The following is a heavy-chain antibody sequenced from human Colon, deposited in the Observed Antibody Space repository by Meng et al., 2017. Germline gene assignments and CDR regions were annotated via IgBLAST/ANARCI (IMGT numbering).Heavy chain of an antibody. CDR1: GGSVSSGSYY. J-gene: IGHJ4*02. CDR2: IYYTGST. CDR3: ARGPLDY. V-gene: IGHV4-61*01. Sequence: QRQEAGPGMVRPSEDLSLTCTVSGGSVSSGSYYWSSLRHPPGKGLEWIGYIYYTGSTNYNPSLKSRVTISVDTSKYQFSLKLSPVTAADTAVYYCARGPLDYWGQGTLVTVSS.